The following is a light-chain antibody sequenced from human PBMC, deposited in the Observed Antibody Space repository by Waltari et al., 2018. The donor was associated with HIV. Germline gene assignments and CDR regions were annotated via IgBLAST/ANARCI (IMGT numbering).Light chain of an antibody. CDR3: QQSYSTRPYT. Sequence: DIQMTQSPSSLSASVGDRVTITCRASQNISIYLNWYQQKPGKAPKVLIYAASSLQSGVPPRFSGSGSGTDFTLTISSLQPEDFATYYCQQSYSTRPYTFGQGTKLDIK. CDR1: QNISIY. V-gene: IGKV1-39*01. CDR2: AAS. J-gene: IGKJ2*01.